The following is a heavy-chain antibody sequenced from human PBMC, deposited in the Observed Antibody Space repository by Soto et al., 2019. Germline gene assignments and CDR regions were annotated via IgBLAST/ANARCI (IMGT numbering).Heavy chain of an antibody. Sequence: SETLSLTCTVSGASINSGGYYWNWVRLLPGRGLEWIGYISFTGSTYYNPSLESRVTLSLDTPQNQFSLELNSVSAADTAVYYGVSRDAWGVLLAYWGQGALVTVSS. J-gene: IGHJ4*02. V-gene: IGHV4-31*03. CDR1: GASINSGGYY. CDR3: VSRDAWGVLLAY. D-gene: IGHD3-16*01. CDR2: ISFTGST.